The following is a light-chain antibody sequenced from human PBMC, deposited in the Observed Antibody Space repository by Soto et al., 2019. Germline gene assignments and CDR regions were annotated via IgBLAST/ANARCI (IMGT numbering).Light chain of an antibody. CDR3: QQYGYSPVMYT. V-gene: IGKV1-5*01. CDR1: QSISNW. J-gene: IGKJ2*01. Sequence: DIQMTQSPSTLSVSVGDRVTITCRASQSISNWLAWYQQKPGKAPNLLIFDASTLESGVPSRFSGSGSGTEFTLTINSLQPDDFAVYYCQQYGYSPVMYTFGQGTKLEIK. CDR2: DAS.